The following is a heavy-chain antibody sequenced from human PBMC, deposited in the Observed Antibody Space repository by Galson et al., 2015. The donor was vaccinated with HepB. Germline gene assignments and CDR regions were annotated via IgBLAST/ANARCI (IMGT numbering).Heavy chain of an antibody. CDR3: AIKTGDYYDY. CDR2: ISGSGAST. J-gene: IGHJ4*02. CDR1: GFTFSGYA. D-gene: IGHD3-10*01. Sequence: SLRLSCAASGFTFSGYAMTWVRQAPGKGLEWVSTISGSGASTYYTDSVKGRFTISRDKSKNTLQLQMNSLRAEDTAIYYCAIKTGDYYDYWGQGTLVTVSS. V-gene: IGHV3-23*01.